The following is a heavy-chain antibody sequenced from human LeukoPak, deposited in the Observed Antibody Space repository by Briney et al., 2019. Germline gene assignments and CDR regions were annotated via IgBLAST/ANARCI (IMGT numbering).Heavy chain of an antibody. V-gene: IGHV1-69*05. D-gene: IGHD4-23*01. Sequence: GASVKVSCKASGGTFSSYAISWVRQAPRQGLEWMGGIIPIFGTANYAQKFQGRVTITTDESTSTAYMELSSLRSEDTAVYYCATTVVTPAAVPYYFDYWGQGTLVTVSS. CDR2: IIPIFGTA. CDR3: ATTVVTPAAVPYYFDY. CDR1: GGTFSSYA. J-gene: IGHJ4*02.